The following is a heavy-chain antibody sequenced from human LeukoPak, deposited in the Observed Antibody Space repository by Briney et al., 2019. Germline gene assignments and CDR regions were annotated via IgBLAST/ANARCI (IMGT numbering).Heavy chain of an antibody. J-gene: IGHJ4*02. D-gene: IGHD1-26*01. CDR2: INAYNGYT. V-gene: IGHV1-18*01. Sequence: GASVKVACKASGDTLTSYGISWVRQAPGQGLEWMGWINAYNGYTNYAQKFQGRVTMTTDTSTSTAYMELRSLRSDDTAVYYCARDGEGATDFDYWGQGTLVTVSS. CDR3: ARDGEGATDFDY. CDR1: GDTLTSYG.